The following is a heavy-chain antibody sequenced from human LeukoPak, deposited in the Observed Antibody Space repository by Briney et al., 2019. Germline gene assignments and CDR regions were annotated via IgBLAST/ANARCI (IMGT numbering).Heavy chain of an antibody. Sequence: GGSLRLSCAASGFTFSDYYMSWIRQAPGKGLEWVSYISSSSSYTNYADSVKGRFTISRDNAKNSLYLQMNSLRAADTAVYYCAREVVTNAFDIWGQGTMVTVSP. CDR1: GFTFSDYY. J-gene: IGHJ3*02. V-gene: IGHV3-11*05. D-gene: IGHD4-23*01. CDR2: ISSSSSYT. CDR3: AREVVTNAFDI.